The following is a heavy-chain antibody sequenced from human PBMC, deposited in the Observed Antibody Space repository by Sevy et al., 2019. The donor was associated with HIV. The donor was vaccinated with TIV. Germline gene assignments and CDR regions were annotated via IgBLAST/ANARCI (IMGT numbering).Heavy chain of an antibody. CDR1: GFTFSSYG. CDR3: AKVLPRSSSWYYYYYGMDV. D-gene: IGHD6-13*01. J-gene: IGHJ6*02. V-gene: IGHV3-30*18. Sequence: GGSLRLSCTASGFTFSSYGMHWVRQAPGKGLEWVAVISYDGSNKYYADSVKGRFTISRDNSKNTLYLQMNSLRAEDTAVYYCAKVLPRSSSWYYYYYGMDVWGQWTTVTVSS. CDR2: ISYDGSNK.